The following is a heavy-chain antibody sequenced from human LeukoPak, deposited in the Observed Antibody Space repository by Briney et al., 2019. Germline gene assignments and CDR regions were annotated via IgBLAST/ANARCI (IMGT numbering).Heavy chain of an antibody. V-gene: IGHV1-18*01. D-gene: IGHD3-10*01. CDR2: ISAYNGNT. J-gene: IGHJ4*02. Sequence: SVKVSCKASGYTFTSWGISWVRQAPGQGLEWMGWISAYNGNTNYVQKLQGRVTMTTDTSTSTAYMELRSLRSDDTAVYYCARDLDGSGSYYTDYWGQGTLVTVSS. CDR1: GYTFTSWG. CDR3: ARDLDGSGSYYTDY.